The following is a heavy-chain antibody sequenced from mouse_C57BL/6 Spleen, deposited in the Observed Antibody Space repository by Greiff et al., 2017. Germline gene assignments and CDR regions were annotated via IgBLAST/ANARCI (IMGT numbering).Heavy chain of an antibody. V-gene: IGHV2-5*01. D-gene: IGHD2-3*01. J-gene: IGHJ4*01. CDR3: AKKGDDGYLYYAMDY. CDR2: IWRGGST. CDR1: GFSLTSYG. Sequence: VQLQQSGPGLVQPSQSLSITCTVSGFSLTSYGVHWVRQSPGKGLEWLGVIWRGGSTDYNAAFMSRLSITKDNSKSQVFFKMNSLQADDTAIYYCAKKGDDGYLYYAMDYWGQGTSVTVSS.